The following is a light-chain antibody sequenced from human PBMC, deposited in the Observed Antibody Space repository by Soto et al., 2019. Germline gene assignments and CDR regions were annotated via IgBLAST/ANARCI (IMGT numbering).Light chain of an antibody. CDR2: AAS. Sequence: DIQMTQSPSSLSASVGDRVTITCRASQDIRIDLGWFQQKPGKAPKRLIYAASSLQSGVPSRFSGSESGKKFTHTTSTLQPKDFALYYCLQHNNPPPTFGQGTKVKI. V-gene: IGKV1-17*01. CDR1: QDIRID. J-gene: IGKJ1*01. CDR3: LQHNNPPPT.